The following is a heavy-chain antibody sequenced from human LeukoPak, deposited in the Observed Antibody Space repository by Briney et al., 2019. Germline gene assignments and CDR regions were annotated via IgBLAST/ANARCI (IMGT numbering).Heavy chain of an antibody. CDR1: GLIFSRNY. J-gene: IGHJ4*02. CDR2: IYPPTPT. Sequence: GGSLRLSCAASGLIFSRNYISWVRQAPGKGLEGLSFIYPPTPTFYAHSVKGLFPIPRHNSSNTVYLELNSLRVDDTAVYYCARDRGHFDYWGPGTLVTVSS. D-gene: IGHD3-10*01. V-gene: IGHV3-53*01. CDR3: ARDRGHFDY.